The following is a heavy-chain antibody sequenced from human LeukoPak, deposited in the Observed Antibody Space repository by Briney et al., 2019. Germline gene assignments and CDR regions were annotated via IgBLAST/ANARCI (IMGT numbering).Heavy chain of an antibody. CDR3: ATSSPRNYFDH. CDR2: IWYDGSQR. Sequence: GGSLRLSCVASGFIFSTYGLHWVRQSPGRGLEWVTVIWYDGSQRYYADSVKGRFTISRDDSQNTIYLQMDSLRAEDTAVYYCATSSPRNYFDHWGQGTLVTVSS. V-gene: IGHV3-33*01. D-gene: IGHD1-14*01. CDR1: GFIFSTYG. J-gene: IGHJ4*02.